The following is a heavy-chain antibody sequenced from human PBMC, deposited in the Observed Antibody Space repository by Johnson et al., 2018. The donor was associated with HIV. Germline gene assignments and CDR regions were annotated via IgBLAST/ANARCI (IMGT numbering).Heavy chain of an antibody. CDR2: IRYDGSNG. CDR3: ARAPEVRGVDAFDV. Sequence: QVQLVESGGGVVQPGGSLRLSCAASGFIFSSYGMQWVRQAPGKGLEWVAFIRYDGSNGYYVDSVEGRFTISRDNSNNTLYLQMNSLRAEDTAVYYCARAPEVRGVDAFDVWGHGTVGTVSS. V-gene: IGHV3-30*02. CDR1: GFIFSSYG. J-gene: IGHJ3*01. D-gene: IGHD3-10*01.